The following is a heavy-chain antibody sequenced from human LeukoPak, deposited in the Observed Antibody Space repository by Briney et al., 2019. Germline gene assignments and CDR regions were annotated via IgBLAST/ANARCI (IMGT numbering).Heavy chain of an antibody. D-gene: IGHD3-22*01. J-gene: IGHJ4*02. CDR1: GFTFDDYA. Sequence: GGSLRLSCAASGFTFDDYAMHWVRQAPGKGLEWVSGISWNSGSIGYADSVKGRFTISRDNAKNSLYLQMNSLRAEDTAVYYCARGVAATMIVVVFDYWGQGTLVTVSS. CDR3: ARGVAATMIVVVFDY. V-gene: IGHV3-9*01. CDR2: ISWNSGSI.